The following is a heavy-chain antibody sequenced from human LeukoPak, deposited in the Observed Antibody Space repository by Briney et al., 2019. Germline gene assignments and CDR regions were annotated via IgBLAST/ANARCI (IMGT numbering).Heavy chain of an antibody. V-gene: IGHV4-39*07. CDR1: GGSISSGSYY. CDR2: IYYSGST. CDR3: AVVVSNYYYYMDV. D-gene: IGHD2-21*01. J-gene: IGHJ6*03. Sequence: PSETLSLTCTVSGGSISSGSYYWGWIRQPPGKGLEWIGSIYYSGSTYYNPSLKSRVTISVDTSKNQFSLKLSSVTAADTAVYYCAVVVSNYYYYMDVWGKGTTVTVSS.